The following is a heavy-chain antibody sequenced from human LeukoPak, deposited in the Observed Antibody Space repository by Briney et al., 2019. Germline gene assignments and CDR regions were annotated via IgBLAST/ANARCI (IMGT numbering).Heavy chain of an antibody. V-gene: IGHV1-69*13. CDR2: IIPIFGTA. J-gene: IGHJ4*02. CDR3: ARGTERQLWPTHYFDY. CDR1: GGTFSSYA. Sequence: SVKVSCKASGGTFSSYAISWVRQAPGQGLEWMGGIIPIFGTANYAQKFQGRVTITADESTSTAYMELSSLRSEDAAVYYCARGTERQLWPTHYFDYWGQGTLVTVSS. D-gene: IGHD5-18*01.